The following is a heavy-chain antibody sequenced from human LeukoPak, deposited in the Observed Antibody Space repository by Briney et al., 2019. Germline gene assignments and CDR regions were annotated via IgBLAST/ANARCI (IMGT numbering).Heavy chain of an antibody. D-gene: IGHD3-22*01. Sequence: GASVKVSCKASGYTFTSYYMHWVRQAPGQGLEWMGGIIPIFGTANYAQKFQGRVTITADESTSTAYMELSSLRSEDTAVYYCARAPDYDSSGYYSTFGEYFQHWGQGTLVTVSS. CDR1: GYTFTSYY. CDR3: ARAPDYDSSGYYSTFGEYFQH. V-gene: IGHV1-69*13. CDR2: IIPIFGTA. J-gene: IGHJ1*01.